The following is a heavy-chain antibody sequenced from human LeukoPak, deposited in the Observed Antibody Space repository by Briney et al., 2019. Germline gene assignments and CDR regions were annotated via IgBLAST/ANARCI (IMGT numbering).Heavy chain of an antibody. CDR1: GFTFSDYY. V-gene: IGHV3-11*01. D-gene: IGHD6-13*01. J-gene: IGHJ3*02. Sequence: GGSLRLSCAASGFTFSDYYMSWIRQAPGKGLEWVSYISSSGSTIYYADSVKGRFTISRDNAKNSLYLQMNSLRAEDTAVYYCAREREIAAAGDDAFDIWGQETMVTVSS. CDR3: AREREIAAAGDDAFDI. CDR2: ISSSGSTI.